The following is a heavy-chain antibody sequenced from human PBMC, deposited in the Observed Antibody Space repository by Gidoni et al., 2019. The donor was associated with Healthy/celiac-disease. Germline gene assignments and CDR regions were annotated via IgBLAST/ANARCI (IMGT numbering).Heavy chain of an antibody. CDR3: ARGNFRNLNKVVVRRVLTFDI. V-gene: IGHV4-34*01. CDR2: INHSGST. D-gene: IGHD3-22*01. Sequence: QVQLQQWGAGLLTPSETLSLTCAVYGGSFSGYYWRWIRQPPGKGLEWIGEINHSGSTNYNPSLKSRVTISVDTSKNQFSLKLSSVTAADTAVYYCARGNFRNLNKVVVRRVLTFDIWGQGTMVTVSS. CDR1: GGSFSGYY. J-gene: IGHJ3*02.